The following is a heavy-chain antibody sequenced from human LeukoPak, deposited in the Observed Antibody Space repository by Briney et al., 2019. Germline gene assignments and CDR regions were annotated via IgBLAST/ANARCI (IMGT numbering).Heavy chain of an antibody. Sequence: TGGSLRLSCAASGFTFSSYAMHWVRQAPGKGLEWVAVISYDGSNKYYADSVKGRFTISRDNSKNTLYLQMNSLRAEDTAVYYCARVRFGGDYVDYWGQGTLVTVSS. CDR2: ISYDGSNK. D-gene: IGHD3-16*01. CDR1: GFTFSSYA. V-gene: IGHV3-30*04. J-gene: IGHJ4*02. CDR3: ARVRFGGDYVDY.